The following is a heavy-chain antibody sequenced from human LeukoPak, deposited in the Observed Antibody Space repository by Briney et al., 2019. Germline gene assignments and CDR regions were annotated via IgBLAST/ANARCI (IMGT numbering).Heavy chain of an antibody. J-gene: IGHJ4*02. D-gene: IGHD2-15*01. V-gene: IGHV3-30-3*01. Sequence: GRSLRLSCAASGFTFSSYAMHWVRQAPGKGLEWVAVISYDGSNKYYADSVKGRFTISRDNSKNTLYLQMNSLRAEDTAVYYCARDPLHCSGGSCYSSYFDYWGQGTLVTVSS. CDR1: GFTFSSYA. CDR2: ISYDGSNK. CDR3: ARDPLHCSGGSCYSSYFDY.